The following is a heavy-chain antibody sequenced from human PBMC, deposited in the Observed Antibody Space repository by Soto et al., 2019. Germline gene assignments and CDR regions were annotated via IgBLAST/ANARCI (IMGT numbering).Heavy chain of an antibody. CDR3: ARDAGSESYLAY. CDR1: GYTFTNHV. V-gene: IGHV1-18*01. D-gene: IGHD1-26*01. Sequence: HVPLVQSGGEVKKPGASVKVSCKPSGYTFTNHVISWVRQAPGQGLEYMGWISPFNGHTKYAQKFQGRVTLTTETSTSTAYMELRSLINDDTAVYYCARDAGSESYLAYWGQGTLVSVSS. J-gene: IGHJ4*02. CDR2: ISPFNGHT.